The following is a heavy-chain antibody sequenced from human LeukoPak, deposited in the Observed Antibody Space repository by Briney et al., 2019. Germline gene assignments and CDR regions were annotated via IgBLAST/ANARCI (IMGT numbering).Heavy chain of an antibody. CDR1: GYTFSNYA. Sequence: GASVKVSCKASGYTFSNYAIHWVRQAPGQRLEWMGWINAGNGNTKYSQNFQGRVTITRDTSATTAYMELSSLRSEDTAVYYCARLYCSSTSCYTGWFDPWGQGTLVTVSS. V-gene: IGHV1-3*01. D-gene: IGHD2-2*01. CDR3: ARLYCSSTSCYTGWFDP. J-gene: IGHJ5*02. CDR2: INAGNGNT.